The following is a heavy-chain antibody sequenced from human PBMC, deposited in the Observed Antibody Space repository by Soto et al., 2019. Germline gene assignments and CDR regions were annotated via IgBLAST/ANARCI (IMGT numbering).Heavy chain of an antibody. J-gene: IGHJ4*02. CDR1: GFILSRHW. D-gene: IGHD1-26*01. CDR3: ARYSGWFIDY. Sequence: VQLVESGGDLVRPGGSLRLSCAASGFILSRHWKTWVRQAPGKGLEWVANIKHDGTETYLVDSVRGRLTISRDNAKNSVYLQMNSLRVEDTAMYYCARYSGWFIDYWGQGTLVTVSS. V-gene: IGHV3-7*05. CDR2: IKHDGTET.